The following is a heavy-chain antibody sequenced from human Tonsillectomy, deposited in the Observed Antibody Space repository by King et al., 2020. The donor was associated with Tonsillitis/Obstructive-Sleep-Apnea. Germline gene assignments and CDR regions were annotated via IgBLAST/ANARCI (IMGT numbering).Heavy chain of an antibody. J-gene: IGHJ4*02. CDR3: ARERSGCFFDY. Sequence: VQLVESGGGLVQSGGSLRLSCAASGFTFSSYWMSWVRQAPGKGLEWVANIKQDGSEKYYVDSVKGRFTISRDNAKNSLYLQMNSLGAEDTAVYYCARERSGCFFDYWGQGILVTVST. D-gene: IGHD3-3*01. V-gene: IGHV3-7*01. CDR2: IKQDGSEK. CDR1: GFTFSSYW.